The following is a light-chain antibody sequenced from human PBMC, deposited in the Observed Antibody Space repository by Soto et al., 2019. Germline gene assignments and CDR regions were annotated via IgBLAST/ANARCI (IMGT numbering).Light chain of an antibody. CDR1: QSVSSN. V-gene: IGKV3-15*01. CDR3: LQYNNWPPYT. J-gene: IGKJ2*01. Sequence: EMVMTQSPATLSVSPGERATLSCRASQSVSSNLAWYQQKLGQAPTLLIYGAFTRATGVPARFSGSGSGTEFTLTISSLHSEDFAVYYCLQYNNWPPYTFGQGTKLEIK. CDR2: GAF.